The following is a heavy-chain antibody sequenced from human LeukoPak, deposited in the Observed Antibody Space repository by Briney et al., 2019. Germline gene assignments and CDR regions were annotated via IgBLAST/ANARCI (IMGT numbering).Heavy chain of an antibody. D-gene: IGHD2-2*01. V-gene: IGHV3-30*18. Sequence: GGSLRLSCAASGFTFSSYGMHWVRQAPGKGLEWVAVISYDGSNKHYADSVKGRFTISRDNSKNTLYLQMNSLRAEDTAVYYCAKVPARTGSSTRDDAFDIWGQGTMVTVSS. CDR3: AKVPARTGSSTRDDAFDI. J-gene: IGHJ3*02. CDR1: GFTFSSYG. CDR2: ISYDGSNK.